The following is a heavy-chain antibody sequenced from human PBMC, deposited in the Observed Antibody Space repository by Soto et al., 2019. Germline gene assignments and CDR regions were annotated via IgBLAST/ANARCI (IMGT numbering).Heavy chain of an antibody. CDR2: IYYSGST. Sequence: SETLSLTCTVSGGSMSSYYWNWIRQPPGKGLEWIGYIYYSGSTNYNPSLKSRVTISLDTSKNQFSLKLSSVTAADTAVYYCARGGWRQIDYWGQGTLVTVSS. V-gene: IGHV4-59*08. CDR1: GGSMSSYY. D-gene: IGHD3-3*01. J-gene: IGHJ4*02. CDR3: ARGGWRQIDY.